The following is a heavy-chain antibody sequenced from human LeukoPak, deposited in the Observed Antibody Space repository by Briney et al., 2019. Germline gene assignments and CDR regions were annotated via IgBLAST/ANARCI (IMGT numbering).Heavy chain of an antibody. J-gene: IGHJ6*03. Sequence: PGGSLRLSCAASGFTFRSHAMTWVRQTSGKGLEWVSGISGSGHRTYYADSVKGRFTISRDNAKNSLYLQMNSLRAEDTALYYCARVADTAMVKWYHYYMDVWGKGTTVTVSS. CDR1: GFTFRSHA. CDR2: ISGSGHRT. V-gene: IGHV3-23*01. CDR3: ARVADTAMVKWYHYYMDV. D-gene: IGHD5-18*01.